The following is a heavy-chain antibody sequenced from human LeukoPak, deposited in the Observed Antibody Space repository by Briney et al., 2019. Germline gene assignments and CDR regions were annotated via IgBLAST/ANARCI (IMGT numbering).Heavy chain of an antibody. V-gene: IGHV3-33*01. CDR3: VRDGGELEADGFDI. D-gene: IGHD2-21*01. J-gene: IGHJ3*02. Sequence: GRSLSLSCAASGFIFSNYGMHWVRQAPGKGLDWVAIIWHDGTNRKYVDSVKGRFTISRDNSKNTLYLQLTSLRAEDTAVYYCVRDGGELEADGFDIWGKGTMVAVSS. CDR2: IWHDGTNR. CDR1: GFIFSNYG.